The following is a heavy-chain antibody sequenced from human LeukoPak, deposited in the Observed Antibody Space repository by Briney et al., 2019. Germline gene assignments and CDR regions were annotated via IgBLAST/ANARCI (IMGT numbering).Heavy chain of an antibody. CDR2: IYYSGTT. CDR3: ARGDTSMLPDY. D-gene: IGHD5-18*01. V-gene: IGHV4-59*08. CDR1: GGSISRYY. Sequence: SETLSLTCTVSGGSISRYYWSWIRQPPGKGLELIGYIYYSGTTNYNPSLTSRVAMSADTSKNQLSLMLSPVTAADTAVYYCARGDTSMLPDYWGQGTLVTVSS. J-gene: IGHJ4*02.